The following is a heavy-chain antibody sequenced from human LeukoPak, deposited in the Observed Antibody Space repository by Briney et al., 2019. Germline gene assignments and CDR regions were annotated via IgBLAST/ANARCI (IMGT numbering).Heavy chain of an antibody. Sequence: ASVKVSCKASGGTFSSYAISWVRQAPGQGLEWMGRIIPILGIANYAQKFQGRVTITADKSTSTAYMELSSLRSEDTAVYYCASLNYYGSGSHPGGYWGQGTLVTVSS. J-gene: IGHJ4*02. CDR1: GGTFSSYA. CDR3: ASLNYYGSGSHPGGY. CDR2: IIPILGIA. D-gene: IGHD3-10*01. V-gene: IGHV1-69*04.